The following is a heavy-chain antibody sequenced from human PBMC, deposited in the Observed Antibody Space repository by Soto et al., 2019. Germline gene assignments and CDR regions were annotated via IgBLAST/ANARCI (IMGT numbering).Heavy chain of an antibody. CDR3: ARGRVRGVIKLYYFYY. V-gene: IGHV1-46*03. D-gene: IGHD3-10*02. Sequence: ASVKVSCKASGYTFTSYYMHWVRQAPGQGLEWMGIINPSGGSTSYAQKFQGRVTMTRDTSTSTVYMELSSLRSEDTAVYYCARGRVRGVIKLYYFYYWGQGTLVTVSS. CDR1: GYTFTSYY. CDR2: INPSGGST. J-gene: IGHJ4*02.